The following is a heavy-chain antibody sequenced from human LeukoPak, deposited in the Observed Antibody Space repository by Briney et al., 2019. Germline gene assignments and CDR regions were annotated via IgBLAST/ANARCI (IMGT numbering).Heavy chain of an antibody. V-gene: IGHV3-33*01. CDR3: ARDKWELLDSNYYYGMDV. D-gene: IGHD1-26*01. J-gene: IGHJ6*02. Sequence: GRSLRLPCAASGFTFSSYGMHWVRQAPGKGLEWVAVIWYDGSNKYYADSVKGRFTISRDNSKNTLYLQMNSLRAEDTAVYYCARDKWELLDSNYYYGMDVWGQGTTVTVSS. CDR1: GFTFSSYG. CDR2: IWYDGSNK.